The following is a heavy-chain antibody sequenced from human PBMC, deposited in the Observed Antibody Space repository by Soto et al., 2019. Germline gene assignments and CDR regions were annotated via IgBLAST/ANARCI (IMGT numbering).Heavy chain of an antibody. Sequence: ASVKVSCKASGYTFTSDGISWVRQAPGQGLEWMGWISAYNGNTNYAQKLQGRVTMTTDTSTSTAYMELRSLRSDDTAVYYCARVVTTTTYFDYWGQGTLVTVSS. CDR1: GYTFTSDG. CDR2: ISAYNGNT. D-gene: IGHD4-17*01. J-gene: IGHJ4*02. V-gene: IGHV1-18*01. CDR3: ARVVTTTTYFDY.